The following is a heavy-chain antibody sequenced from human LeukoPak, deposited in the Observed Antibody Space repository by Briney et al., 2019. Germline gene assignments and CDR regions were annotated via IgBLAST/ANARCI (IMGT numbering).Heavy chain of an antibody. V-gene: IGHV4-34*01. Sequence: SKTLSLTCAVYGGSFSGYYWSWIRQPPGKGLEWIGEINHSGSTNYNPSLKSRVTISVDTSKNQFSLKLSSVTAADTAVYYCARGVSGWYSSAAHFDYWGQGTLVTVSS. J-gene: IGHJ4*02. CDR1: GGSFSGYY. CDR2: INHSGST. D-gene: IGHD6-19*01. CDR3: ARGVSGWYSSAAHFDY.